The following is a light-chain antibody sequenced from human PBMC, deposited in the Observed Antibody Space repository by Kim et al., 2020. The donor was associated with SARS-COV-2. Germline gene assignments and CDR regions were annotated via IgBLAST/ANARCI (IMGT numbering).Light chain of an antibody. Sequence: IQLTQSPSSLFASLGDRVTITCRASQDINRYLAWYQQTPGKAPNLLICAASTLQSGVPSRFSGSGSGTDFALTISSLQPEDFANYDCQHLNGKPRTVGQGTKVDIK. CDR3: QHLNGKPRT. CDR2: AAS. J-gene: IGKJ1*01. CDR1: QDINRY. V-gene: IGKV1-9*01.